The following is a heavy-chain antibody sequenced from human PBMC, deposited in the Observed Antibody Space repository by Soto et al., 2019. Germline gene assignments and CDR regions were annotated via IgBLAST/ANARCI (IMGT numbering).Heavy chain of an antibody. Sequence: QVQLVQSGAEVKKPGSSVKVSCKASGGTFSSYTISWVRQAPGQGLEWMGRIIPILGIANYAQKFQGRVTITAYKSTTSVYLELSSLKSEDTDLYYCAREEYYYGSGAVFDFWGQGTLVTVSS. CDR2: IIPILGIA. CDR1: GGTFSSYT. D-gene: IGHD3-10*01. CDR3: AREEYYYGSGAVFDF. V-gene: IGHV1-69*08. J-gene: IGHJ4*02.